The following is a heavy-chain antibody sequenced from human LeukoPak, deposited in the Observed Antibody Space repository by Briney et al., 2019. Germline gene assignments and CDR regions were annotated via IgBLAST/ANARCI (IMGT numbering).Heavy chain of an antibody. CDR3: AKLNTPMVRGVIGY. Sequence: GRSLTLSCAASGFTFSRLGMQWVRQAPGKGLEWVAVIHNDGTQGQYADSVKGRFTISKDNSQNTLYLQKNSLRAEDTAVYYCAKLNTPMVRGVIGYWGQGTLVTVSS. CDR2: IHNDGTQG. V-gene: IGHV3-33*06. CDR1: GFTFSRLG. D-gene: IGHD3-10*01. J-gene: IGHJ4*02.